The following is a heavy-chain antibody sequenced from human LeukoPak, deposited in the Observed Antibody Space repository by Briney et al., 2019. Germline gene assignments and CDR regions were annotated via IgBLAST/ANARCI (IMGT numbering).Heavy chain of an antibody. CDR3: ARGIAAATFDI. J-gene: IGHJ3*02. CDR2: IYSGGST. V-gene: IGHV3-66*01. CDR1: GFSFSSYT. Sequence: GGSLRLSCAASGFSFSSYTMNWVRQAPGKGLEWVSVIYSGGSTYNADSVKGRFTISRDNSKDTLYLQMNSLRAEDTAVYYCARGIAAATFDIWGQGTMVTVSS. D-gene: IGHD6-13*01.